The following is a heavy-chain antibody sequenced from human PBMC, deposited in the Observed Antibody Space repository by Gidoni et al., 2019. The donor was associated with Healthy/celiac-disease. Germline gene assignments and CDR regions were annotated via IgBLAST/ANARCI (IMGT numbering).Heavy chain of an antibody. J-gene: IGHJ3*02. CDR2: INSDGSST. CDR1: GFTFSSYW. CDR3: ARDIGEMATEIEGDAFDI. Sequence: EVQLVESGGGLVQPGWSLRLSCAASGFTFSSYWMHWVRQAPGKGLVWVSRINSDGSSTSYADSVKGRFTISRDNAKNTLYLQMNSLRAEDTAVYYCARDIGEMATEIEGDAFDIWGQGTMVTVSS. D-gene: IGHD3-10*01. V-gene: IGHV3-74*01.